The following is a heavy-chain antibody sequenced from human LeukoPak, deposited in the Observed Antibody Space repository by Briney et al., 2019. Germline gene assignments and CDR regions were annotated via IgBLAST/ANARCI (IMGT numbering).Heavy chain of an antibody. V-gene: IGHV3-30*02. Sequence: QPGGSLRLSCAASGFTFSSYGMHWVRQAPGKGLEWVAFIRYDGSNKYYADSVKGRFTISRDNSKNTLYLQMNSLRAEDTAVYYCANQGYCSSTSCYTYYYMDVWGKGTTVTVSS. CDR1: GFTFSSYG. CDR3: ANQGYCSSTSCYTYYYMDV. D-gene: IGHD2-2*02. CDR2: IRYDGSNK. J-gene: IGHJ6*03.